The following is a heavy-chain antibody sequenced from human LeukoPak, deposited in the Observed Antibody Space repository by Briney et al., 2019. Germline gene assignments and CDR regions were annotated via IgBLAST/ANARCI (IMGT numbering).Heavy chain of an antibody. J-gene: IGHJ4*02. V-gene: IGHV4-39*01. CDR1: GGSISCGDYY. CDR2: IYYSGTT. D-gene: IGHD4-11*01. CDR3: ARHTPGLQSGY. Sequence: PSETLSLTCTVSGGSISCGDYYWGWIRQPPGKGLEWIGSIYYSGTTYYNPSLKSRVTISVDTSKNQLSLKVTSVTAADTAVYYCARHTPGLQSGYWGQGTLVTVSS.